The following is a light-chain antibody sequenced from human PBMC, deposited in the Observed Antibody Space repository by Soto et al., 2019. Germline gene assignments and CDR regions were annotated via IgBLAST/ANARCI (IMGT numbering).Light chain of an antibody. CDR2: DVT. V-gene: IGLV2-8*01. J-gene: IGLJ2*01. Sequence: QFALTQPPSASGSPGQSVTISCTGASSDVGGYNFVSWYQHHPGKAPRLMIYDVTQRPSGVPDRFSGSKSGNTASLTVSGLQVDDEAYYYCSSYAGSSIPVAFGGGTQLTVL. CDR3: SSYAGSSIPVA. CDR1: SSDVGGYNF.